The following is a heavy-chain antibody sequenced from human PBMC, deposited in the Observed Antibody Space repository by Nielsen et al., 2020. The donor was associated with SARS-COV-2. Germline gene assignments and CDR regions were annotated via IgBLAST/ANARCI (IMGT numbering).Heavy chain of an antibody. CDR3: KHYYERDV. V-gene: IGHV3-73*01. Sequence: GESLKISCAASGFTFGDSIIHWVRQASGKGLEWVGRVRSKTNNYETAYAASVKGRFTISRDESKNMAYLQMTSLKTEDTAVYYCKHYYERDVRGQGATVTVSS. CDR1: GFTFGDSI. CDR2: VRSKTNNYET. J-gene: IGHJ6*02.